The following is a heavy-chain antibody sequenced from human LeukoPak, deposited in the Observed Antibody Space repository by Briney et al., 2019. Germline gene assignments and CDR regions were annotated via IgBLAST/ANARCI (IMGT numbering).Heavy chain of an antibody. CDR2: IYYSGST. J-gene: IGHJ3*02. CDR1: GASIRSGDYY. Sequence: SQTLSLTCTVSGASIRSGDYYWSWIRQPPGRGLEWIGYIYYSGSTNYNPSLKSRVTISVDTSKNQFSLKLSSVTAADTAVYYCASGTVTTWGQGAFDIWGQGTMVTVSS. CDR3: ASGTVTTWGQGAFDI. D-gene: IGHD4-17*01. V-gene: IGHV4-61*08.